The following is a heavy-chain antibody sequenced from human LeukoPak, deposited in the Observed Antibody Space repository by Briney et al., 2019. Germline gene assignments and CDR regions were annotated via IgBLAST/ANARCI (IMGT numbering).Heavy chain of an antibody. V-gene: IGHV3-33*01. Sequence: GGSLRLSCAASGFTFSSYGMHWVRQAPGKGLEWVAVIWYDGSNKYYADSVKGRFTISRDNSKNTLYLQMNSLRAEDTAVYYCAREASSWYSGGYYLDYWGQGTLVTVSS. J-gene: IGHJ4*02. CDR3: AREASSWYSGGYYLDY. D-gene: IGHD6-13*01. CDR2: IWYDGSNK. CDR1: GFTFSSYG.